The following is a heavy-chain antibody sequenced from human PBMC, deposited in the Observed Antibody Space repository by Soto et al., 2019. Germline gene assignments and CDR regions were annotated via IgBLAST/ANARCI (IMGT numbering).Heavy chain of an antibody. J-gene: IGHJ4*02. D-gene: IGHD3-10*01. Sequence: QVQLQQWGAGLLKPSETLSLTCAVYGGSFSGYYWSWIRQPPGMGLEWIGEINHSGSTNYNPSLKSRVTISVDTSKNQFSLKLSSVTAADTAVYYCASSRSRGRVDYWGQGTLVTVSS. CDR2: INHSGST. V-gene: IGHV4-34*01. CDR3: ASSRSRGRVDY. CDR1: GGSFSGYY.